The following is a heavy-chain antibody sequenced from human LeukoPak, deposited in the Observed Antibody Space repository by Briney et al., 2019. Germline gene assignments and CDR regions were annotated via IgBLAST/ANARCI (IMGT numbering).Heavy chain of an antibody. CDR3: ARRYSGSYFVAFDI. Sequence: SETLSLTCTVSGGSISSYYWSWIRQPPGKGREWIGYIYYSGSTNYNPSLKSRVTISVDTSKNQFSLKLSSVTAADTAVYYCARRYSGSYFVAFDIWGQGTMVTVSS. CDR1: GGSISSYY. CDR2: IYYSGST. V-gene: IGHV4-59*08. D-gene: IGHD1-26*01. J-gene: IGHJ3*02.